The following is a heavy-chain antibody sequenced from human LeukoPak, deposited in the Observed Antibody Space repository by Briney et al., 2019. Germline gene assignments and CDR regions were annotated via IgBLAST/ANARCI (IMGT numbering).Heavy chain of an antibody. CDR3: ASGGMGARKYYSDPFHY. J-gene: IGHJ4*02. D-gene: IGHD3-16*01. V-gene: IGHV3-53*01. CDR1: GFTVSSNY. CDR2: LDSAGST. Sequence: GGSLRLTCAASGFTVSSNYMSWVRQAPGKGLEWVSILDSAGSTYYADSVRGRCTISRDSSKNTVCLQMNSLRVEDTAVYYCASGGMGARKYYSDPFHYWGQGTLVTVSS.